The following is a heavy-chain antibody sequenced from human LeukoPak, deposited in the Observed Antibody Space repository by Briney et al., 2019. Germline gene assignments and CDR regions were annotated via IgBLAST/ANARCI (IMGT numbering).Heavy chain of an antibody. CDR3: ARQLGYCSSTSCRTDAFDI. V-gene: IGHV4-4*02. J-gene: IGHJ3*02. CDR2: IYHSGST. CDR1: GGSISSSNW. D-gene: IGHD2-2*01. Sequence: PSGTLSLICAVSGGSISSSNWWSWVRQPPGKGLEWIGEIYHSGSTNYNPSLKSRVTISVDKSKNQFSLKLSSVTAADTAVYYCARQLGYCSSTSCRTDAFDIWGQGTMVTVSS.